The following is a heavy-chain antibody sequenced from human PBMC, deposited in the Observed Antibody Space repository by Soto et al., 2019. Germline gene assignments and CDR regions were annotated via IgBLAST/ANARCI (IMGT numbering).Heavy chain of an antibody. CDR3: AREMGIAVVGSPFDY. CDR1: GFTFSSYA. CDR2: ISYDGSNK. D-gene: IGHD6-19*01. Sequence: GSLRLSCAASGFTFSSYAMHWVRQAPGKGLEWVAVISYDGSNKYYADSVKGRFTISRDNSKNTLYLQMNSLRAEDTAVYYCAREMGIAVVGSPFDYWGQGTLVNVSS. J-gene: IGHJ4*02. V-gene: IGHV3-30-3*01.